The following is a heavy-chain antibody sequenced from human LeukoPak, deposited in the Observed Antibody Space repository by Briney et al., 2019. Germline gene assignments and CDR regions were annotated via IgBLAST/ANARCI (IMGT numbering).Heavy chain of an antibody. J-gene: IGHJ4*02. Sequence: ASVKVSCKTSGYSFTTNGMSWVRQAPGQGLEWMGWISGYNGDTEYAENLQGRVSIATDTSTATAYIELRSLRSDDTAVYYCARGNFYDNKGYSPELRYWGQGTLVTVSS. CDR3: ARGNFYDNKGYSPELRY. CDR2: ISGYNGDT. D-gene: IGHD3-10*01. CDR1: GYSFTTNG. V-gene: IGHV1-18*01.